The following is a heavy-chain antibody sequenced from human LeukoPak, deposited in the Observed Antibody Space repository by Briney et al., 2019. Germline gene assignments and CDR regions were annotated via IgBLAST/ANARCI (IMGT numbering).Heavy chain of an antibody. CDR3: ARNYYDSRAYYYFDY. J-gene: IGHJ4*02. CDR2: IYSGGST. CDR1: GFTVSSNY. Sequence: GGSLRLSCAASGFTVSSNYMSWVRQAPGKGLEWVSVIYSGGSTSYADSVKGRFTISRDNSKNTLYLQMNSLRAEDTAVYYCARNYYDSRAYYYFDYWGQGTLVTVSS. D-gene: IGHD3-22*01. V-gene: IGHV3-66*01.